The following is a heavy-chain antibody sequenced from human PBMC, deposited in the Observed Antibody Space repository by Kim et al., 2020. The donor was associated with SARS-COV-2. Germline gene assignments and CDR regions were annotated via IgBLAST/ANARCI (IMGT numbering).Heavy chain of an antibody. V-gene: IGHV3-11*06. D-gene: IGHD6-19*01. CDR3: ARDLSSGWYAYNWFDP. Sequence: SVKGRFTISRDNAKNSLYLQMNSLRAEDTAVYYCARDLSSGWYAYNWFDPWGQGTLVTVSS. J-gene: IGHJ5*02.